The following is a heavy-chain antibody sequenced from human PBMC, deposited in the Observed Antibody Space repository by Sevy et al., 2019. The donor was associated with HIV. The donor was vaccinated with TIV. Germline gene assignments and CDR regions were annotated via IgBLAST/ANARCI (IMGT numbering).Heavy chain of an antibody. D-gene: IGHD1-7*01. CDR1: GYSISSDDY. V-gene: IGHV4-38-2*01. J-gene: IGHJ3*02. CDR2: IYHSGNT. Sequence: SETLSLTCAVSGYSISSDDYWVWIRQPPGKGLEWVGNIYHSGNTYYNPSLKSRVTMSLDTSMNQFYLRLTSVTAADTAVYYCARTLRGNFETRATAFNIWGQGTMVTVSS. CDR3: ARTLRGNFETRATAFNI.